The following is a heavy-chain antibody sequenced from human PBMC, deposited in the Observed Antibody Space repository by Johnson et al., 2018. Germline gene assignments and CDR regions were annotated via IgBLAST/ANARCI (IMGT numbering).Heavy chain of an antibody. J-gene: IGHJ6*02. Sequence: VQLVESGGGVVQPGRSLRLSCAASGFTFSSYSMHWVRQAPGKGLEWVAVIWYDGSNKYYADSVKGRLTISRDNAKNSLYLEMNSLSAGGTAVYYCAGRYWGGGCYLPGRMDVWGQGTKVTVSS. V-gene: IGHV3-33*03. D-gene: IGHD2-21*01. CDR2: IWYDGSNK. CDR3: AGRYWGGGCYLPGRMDV. CDR1: GFTFSSYS.